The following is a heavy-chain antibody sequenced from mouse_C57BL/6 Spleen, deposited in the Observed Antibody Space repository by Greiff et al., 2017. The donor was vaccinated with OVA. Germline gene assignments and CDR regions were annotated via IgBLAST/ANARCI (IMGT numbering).Heavy chain of an antibody. CDR1: GYTFTSYG. D-gene: IGHD1-3*01. CDR3: ARREWGY. V-gene: IGHV1-81*01. Sequence: QVHVKQSGAELARPGASVKLSCTASGYTFTSYGISWVKQRTGQGLEWIGEIYPRSGNTYYNEKFKGKATLTADKSSSTAYMELRSLTSEDSAVYFCARREWGYWGQGTTLTVSS. J-gene: IGHJ2*01. CDR2: IYPRSGNT.